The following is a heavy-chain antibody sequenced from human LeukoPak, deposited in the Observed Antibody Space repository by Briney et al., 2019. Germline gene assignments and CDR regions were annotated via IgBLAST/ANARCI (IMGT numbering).Heavy chain of an antibody. CDR1: DFYYINAW. CDR3: ATQIKWKPPDCEY. CDR2: IKSKADGETT. Sequence: GGYLILSCASSDFYYINAWLSALRQAPGKGLEWVGRIKSKADGETTDYAAPVKGRFTISRDDSKNTLYLQMNSLKTEDTLVYYCATQIKWKPPDCEYWGLGTLVTVSS. J-gene: IGHJ4*02. V-gene: IGHV3-15*01. D-gene: IGHD1-20*01.